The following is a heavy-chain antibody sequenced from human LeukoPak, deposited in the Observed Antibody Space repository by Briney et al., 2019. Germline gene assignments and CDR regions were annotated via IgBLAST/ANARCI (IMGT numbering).Heavy chain of an antibody. D-gene: IGHD3-9*01. V-gene: IGHV1-8*01. CDR3: ARVTGYYLYYYYGMDV. J-gene: IGHJ6*02. CDR2: MNPNSGNT. Sequence: ASVKVSCKASGYTFTSYDINWVRQATGQGLEWMGWMNPNSGNTGYAQKFQGRVTMTRNTSISTAYMELSSLRSEDTAVYYCARVTGYYLYYYYGMDVWGQGTTVTVSS. CDR1: GYTFTSYD.